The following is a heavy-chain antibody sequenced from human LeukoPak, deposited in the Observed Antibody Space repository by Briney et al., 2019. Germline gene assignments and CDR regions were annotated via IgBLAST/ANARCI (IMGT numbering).Heavy chain of an antibody. CDR1: GGSFSGYY. CDR2: INHSGST. Sequence: PSETLSLTCAVYGGSFSGYYWSWIRQPPGKGLEWIGEINHSGSTNYNPSPKSRVTISVDTSKNQFSLKLSSVTAADTAVYYCAGGTGYLYDYVWGSYRYTWFDPWGKGPLVTVSS. CDR3: AGGTGYLYDYVWGSYRYTWFDP. D-gene: IGHD3-16*02. V-gene: IGHV4-34*01. J-gene: IGHJ5*02.